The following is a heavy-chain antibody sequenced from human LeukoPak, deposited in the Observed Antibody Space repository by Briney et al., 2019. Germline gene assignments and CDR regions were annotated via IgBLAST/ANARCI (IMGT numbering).Heavy chain of an antibody. CDR2: INHSGST. CDR3: AREGRFLEWLLSYLGPAHYGMDV. CDR1: GGSFSGYY. D-gene: IGHD3-3*01. V-gene: IGHV4-34*01. Sequence: SETLSLTCAVYGGSFSGYYWSWIRQPPGKGLEWIGEINHSGSTNYNPSLKSRVTISVDTSKNQFSLKLSSVTAADTAVYYCAREGRFLEWLLSYLGPAHYGMDVWGQGTTVTVSS. J-gene: IGHJ6*02.